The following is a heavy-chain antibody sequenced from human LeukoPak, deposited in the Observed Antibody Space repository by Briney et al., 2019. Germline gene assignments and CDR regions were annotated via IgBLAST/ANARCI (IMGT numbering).Heavy chain of an antibody. CDR1: GFSFSRQA. CDR3: ARRSPIAATGTRRLED. V-gene: IGHV3-53*01. J-gene: IGHJ4*02. D-gene: IGHD6-13*01. Sequence: GGSLRLSCSASGFSFSRQALHWVRQAPGKGLEWVSIIYSGGGTYYADSVRGRFTISRDNSKNTLYLQMNSLRAEDTAVYYCARRSPIAATGTRRLEDWGQGTLVTVSS. CDR2: IYSGGGT.